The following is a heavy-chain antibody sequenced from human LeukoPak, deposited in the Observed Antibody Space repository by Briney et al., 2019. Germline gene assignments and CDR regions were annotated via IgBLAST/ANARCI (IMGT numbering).Heavy chain of an antibody. J-gene: IGHJ4*02. CDR2: IYYSGST. Sequence: SETLSLTCTVSGGSISSYYWSWIRQSPGKGLEWIGYIYYSGSTNYKPSLKSRVTISVETSKNQFSLKLRSVTAADTAVYYCARVTGYMIEDYFDYWGQGTLVTVSS. V-gene: IGHV4-59*01. D-gene: IGHD3-22*01. CDR3: ARVTGYMIEDYFDY. CDR1: GGSISSYY.